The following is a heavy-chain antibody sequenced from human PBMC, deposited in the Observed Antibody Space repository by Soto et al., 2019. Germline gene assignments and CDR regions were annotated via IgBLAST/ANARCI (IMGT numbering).Heavy chain of an antibody. CDR2: IYYRGNT. Sequence: QLQLQESGPGLVKPSETLSLTCSVSGDSFNSDSYYWGWIRQPPGKGLEWIGSIYYRGNTYYNPSLKTRVTISLDKSKSQFSLKLNSVTAADSAVYFCARLEGLATISYYFDYWGQGTLVTVSS. D-gene: IGHD3-9*01. V-gene: IGHV4-39*01. J-gene: IGHJ4*02. CDR1: GDSFNSDSYY. CDR3: ARLEGLATISYYFDY.